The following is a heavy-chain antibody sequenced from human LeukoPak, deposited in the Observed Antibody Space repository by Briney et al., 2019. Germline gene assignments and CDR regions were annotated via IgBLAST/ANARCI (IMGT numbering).Heavy chain of an antibody. CDR2: INPNSGGT. Sequence: ASVKVSCKASGYTFTGYYMHWVRQAPGQGLEWMGWINPNSGGTNYAQKFQGWVTMTRDTSISTAYMELSRLRSDDAAVYYCATTRLRLGDLKYYYGMDVWGQGTTVTVSS. D-gene: IGHD3-16*01. CDR1: GYTFTGYY. CDR3: ATTRLRLGDLKYYYGMDV. V-gene: IGHV1-2*04. J-gene: IGHJ6*02.